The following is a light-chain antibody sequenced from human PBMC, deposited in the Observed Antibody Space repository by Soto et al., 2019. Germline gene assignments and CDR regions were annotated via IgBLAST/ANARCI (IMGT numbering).Light chain of an antibody. CDR1: NNASKS. Sequence: SYDARPPASVGVAPGQTRRIASGGNNNASKSVHWYQQRPGQAPVLVLYDDSNRPSGIPERFYGSNSGRTATLTISSVEAGNEADYFCQVWDISSDQYRLGTWPKVTVL. J-gene: IGLJ1*01. CDR2: DDS. V-gene: IGLV3-21*02. CDR3: QVWDISSDQYR.